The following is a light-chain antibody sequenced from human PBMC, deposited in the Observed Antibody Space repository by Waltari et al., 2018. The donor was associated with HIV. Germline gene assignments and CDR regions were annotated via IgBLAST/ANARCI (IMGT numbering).Light chain of an antibody. Sequence: DIQITQSPSSLSASVGDSVTISCRASQSIKNYLNWYQQKPGQVPTFLIYGVSNLHTWVPSRFRGSCSETDFSLSISSLQAEDFATYYRQQSFSVMYTFGHGTKLEI. V-gene: IGKV1-39*01. J-gene: IGKJ2*01. CDR3: QQSFSVMYT. CDR2: GVS. CDR1: QSIKNY.